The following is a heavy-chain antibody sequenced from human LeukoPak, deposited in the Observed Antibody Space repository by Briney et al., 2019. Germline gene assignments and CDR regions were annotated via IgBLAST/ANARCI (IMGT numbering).Heavy chain of an antibody. J-gene: IGHJ4*02. CDR2: IYYSGST. CDR3: ARGYNWNYVGY. V-gene: IGHV4-39*07. D-gene: IGHD1-7*01. Sequence: SETLSLTCTVSGGSISSSSYYWGWIRQPPGKGLEWIGIIYYSGSTYYNPSLKSRVTMSVDTSRNQFSLKLTSVSAADTAVYYCARGYNWNYVGYWGQGILVTVSS. CDR1: GGSISSSSYY.